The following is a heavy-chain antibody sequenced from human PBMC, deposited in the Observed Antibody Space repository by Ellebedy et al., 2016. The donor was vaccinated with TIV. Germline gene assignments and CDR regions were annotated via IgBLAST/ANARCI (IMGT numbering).Heavy chain of an antibody. CDR2: CYYSGST. D-gene: IGHD2-8*01. J-gene: IGHJ4*02. CDR3: AKTSGVSRTIDY. CDR1: GGSISRSNYY. V-gene: IGHV4-39*01. Sequence: GSLRLSXTVSGGSISRSNYYWGWIRQPPGKGLEWMGSCYYSGSTYYNPSLKSRVTISVDTSKNQFSLKLNSVTAADTAIYYCAKTSGVSRTIDYWGQGTLVTVSS.